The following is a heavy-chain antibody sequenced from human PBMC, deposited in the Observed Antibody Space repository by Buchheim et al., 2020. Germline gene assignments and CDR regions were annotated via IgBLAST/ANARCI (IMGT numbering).Heavy chain of an antibody. J-gene: IGHJ4*02. CDR1: GDSISSYY. V-gene: IGHV4-4*07. CDR3: ARDYGYYDSGVYFDH. CDR2: IFTRGST. D-gene: IGHD3-22*01. Sequence: QVQLRESGPALVKPSETLSLTCIVSGDSISSYYWSWIRQPAGKGLEWLGRIFTRGSTDYNPALKSRVTMSVDMSKNQFSLKLTSVTAADTAVYYCARDYGYYDSGVYFDHWGPGNL.